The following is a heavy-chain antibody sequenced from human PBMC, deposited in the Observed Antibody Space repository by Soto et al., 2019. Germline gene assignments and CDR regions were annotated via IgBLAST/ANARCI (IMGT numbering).Heavy chain of an antibody. CDR1: GYTFTSYY. V-gene: IGHV1-46*01. D-gene: IGHD6-13*01. Sequence: GASVKVSCKASGYTFTSYYMHWVRQAPGQGLEWMGIINPSGGSTSYAQKFQGRVTMTRDTSTSTVYMELSSLRSEDTAVYYCARDPIAAAGTVVTQLSPPFDYWGQGTLVTVSS. CDR2: INPSGGST. CDR3: ARDPIAAAGTVVTQLSPPFDY. J-gene: IGHJ4*02.